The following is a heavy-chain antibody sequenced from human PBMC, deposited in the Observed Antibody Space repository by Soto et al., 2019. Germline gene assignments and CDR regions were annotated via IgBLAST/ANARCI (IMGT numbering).Heavy chain of an antibody. Sequence: SETLSLTCTVSGRSISSSSYYWGWIRQPPGKGLEWIGSIYYSGSTYYNPSLKSRVTISVDTSKNQFSLKLSSVTAADTAVYYCARHYYDTLGYWGQGTLVTVS. CDR1: GRSISSSSYY. V-gene: IGHV4-39*01. J-gene: IGHJ4*02. CDR3: ARHYYDTLGY. CDR2: IYYSGST. D-gene: IGHD3-22*01.